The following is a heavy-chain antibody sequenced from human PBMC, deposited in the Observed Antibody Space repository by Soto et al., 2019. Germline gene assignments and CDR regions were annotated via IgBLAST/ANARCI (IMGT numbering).Heavy chain of an antibody. J-gene: IGHJ4*02. CDR3: AKDPVVVVAATLNFDY. V-gene: IGHV3-23*01. Sequence: GGSLRLSCAASGFTFSSYAMSWVRQAPGKGLEWVSAISGSGGSTYYADSVKGRFAISRDNSKNTLYLQMNSLRAEDTAVYYCAKDPVVVVAATLNFDYWGQGTLVTVSS. CDR1: GFTFSSYA. CDR2: ISGSGGST. D-gene: IGHD2-15*01.